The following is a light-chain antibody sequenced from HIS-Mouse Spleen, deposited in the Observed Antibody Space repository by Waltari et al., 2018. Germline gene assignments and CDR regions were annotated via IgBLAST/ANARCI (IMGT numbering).Light chain of an antibody. Sequence: SYELTQPPSVSVSPGQTASITCSGDKLGDKYACWYQQKPGQSPVLVIYQDSKRPSRIRERFSGSNSGNTATLTISGTQAMDEADYYCQAWDSSTANVVFGGGTKLTVL. V-gene: IGLV3-1*01. CDR3: QAWDSSTANVV. CDR2: QDS. J-gene: IGLJ2*01. CDR1: KLGDKY.